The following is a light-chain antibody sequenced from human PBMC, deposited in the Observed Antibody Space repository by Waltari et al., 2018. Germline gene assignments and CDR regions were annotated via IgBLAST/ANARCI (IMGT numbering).Light chain of an antibody. CDR3: QQVNTYPLT. J-gene: IGKJ4*01. Sequence: DTQLTQSPSFLSASAGDRVTITCRASQGIASYLAWYQQKPGKAPKLLMYAASTLQSGVPSRFSGSGSGTEFTLTISSLQPEDFATYYCQQVNTYPLTFGGGTKVEIK. CDR2: AAS. CDR1: QGIASY. V-gene: IGKV1-9*01.